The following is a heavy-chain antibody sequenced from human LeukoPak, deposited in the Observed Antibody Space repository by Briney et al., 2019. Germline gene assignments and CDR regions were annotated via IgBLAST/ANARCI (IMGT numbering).Heavy chain of an antibody. CDR2: FDPEDGET. V-gene: IGHV1-24*01. D-gene: IGHD3-22*01. J-gene: IGHJ4*02. Sequence: ASVKVSCKVSGYTLTELSMHWVRQARGKGREGMGGFDPEDGETIYAQKFQDRVTMTEDRSTDTAYMELSSLRSEDTAVYYCAGATDYYDSSGYYAPYFDYWGQGTLVTVSS. CDR1: GYTLTELS. CDR3: AGATDYYDSSGYYAPYFDY.